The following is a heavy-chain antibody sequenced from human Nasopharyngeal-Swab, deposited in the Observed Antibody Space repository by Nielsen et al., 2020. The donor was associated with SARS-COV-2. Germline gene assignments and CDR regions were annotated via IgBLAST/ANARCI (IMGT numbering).Heavy chain of an antibody. J-gene: IGHJ4*02. CDR2: INNDGSIT. CDR1: GFTSNNYW. D-gene: IGHD1-14*01. V-gene: IGHV3-74*01. Sequence: GESLKISCAASGFTSNNYWMHWVRQVPGRGLVWVPRINNDGSITNYADSVWGRFTISRDTSKNTVYLQMNTLRADDTALYFCTRGLTGHIVQWNPSPYWGQGTLVTVSS. CDR3: TRGLTGHIVQWNPSPY.